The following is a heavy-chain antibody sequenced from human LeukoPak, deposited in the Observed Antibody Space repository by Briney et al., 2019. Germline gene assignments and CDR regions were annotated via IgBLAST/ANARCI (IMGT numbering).Heavy chain of an antibody. J-gene: IGHJ3*02. CDR3: ARATYDSSGYYVLAVSNAFDI. V-gene: IGHV4-34*01. CDR2: INHSGST. CDR1: GGSFSGYY. Sequence: KPSETLSLTCAVYGGSFSGYYWSWIRQPPGKGLEWIGEINHSGSTNYNPSLKSRVTISVDTSKNQFSLKLSSVTAADTAVYYCARATYDSSGYYVLAVSNAFDIWGQGTMVTVSS. D-gene: IGHD3-22*01.